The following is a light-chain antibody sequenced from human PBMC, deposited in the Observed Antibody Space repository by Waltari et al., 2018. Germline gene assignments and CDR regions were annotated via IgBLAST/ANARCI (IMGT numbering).Light chain of an antibody. CDR1: QSIVVW. CDR3: LQYNSYPWT. CDR2: KAS. V-gene: IGKV1-5*03. Sequence: DIQVTQSPSTLSASVGERVTITCRASQSIVVWLAWYQQKPGKAPRLLIYKASYLESGVPSRFSGSGSGTEFTLTISSLQADDFATYYCLQYNSYPWTFGQGTKVEIK. J-gene: IGKJ1*01.